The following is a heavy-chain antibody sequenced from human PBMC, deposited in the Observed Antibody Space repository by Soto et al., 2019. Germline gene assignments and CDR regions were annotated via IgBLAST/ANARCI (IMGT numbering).Heavy chain of an antibody. V-gene: IGHV3-23*01. CDR3: AKESGLERWRQGWYDY. D-gene: IGHD1-1*01. J-gene: IGHJ4*02. CDR2: ISGSGGST. Sequence: EVQLLESGGGLVQPGGSLRLSCAASGFTFSSYAMSWVRQAPGKGLEGVSAISGSGGSTYYADSVKGRFTISRDNSKNTLYLQMNSLRAEDTAVYYCAKESGLERWRQGWYDYWGQGTLVTVSS. CDR1: GFTFSSYA.